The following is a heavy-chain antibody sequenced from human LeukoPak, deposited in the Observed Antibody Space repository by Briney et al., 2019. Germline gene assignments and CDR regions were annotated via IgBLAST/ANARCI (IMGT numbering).Heavy chain of an antibody. Sequence: GGSLRLSCEVSGFTFSSYAMSWIRQAPGKGLEWVSGISGSGGSTYYADSVKGRFTISRDNSKNTLHLQMNSLRAEDTAVYYCAKDQNFDWVPHDYWGQGTLVTVSS. J-gene: IGHJ4*02. CDR2: ISGSGGST. CDR3: AKDQNFDWVPHDY. CDR1: GFTFSSYA. D-gene: IGHD3-9*01. V-gene: IGHV3-23*01.